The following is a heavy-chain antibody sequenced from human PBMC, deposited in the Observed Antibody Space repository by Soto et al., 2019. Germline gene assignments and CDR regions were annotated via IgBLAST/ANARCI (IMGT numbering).Heavy chain of an antibody. Sequence: PSETLSLTCTVSGASISGFYWSWIRKSAGKGLEWIGRIYATGATDYNPSLKSRVMMSVDTSKKQFSLKLRSVTAADTAVYYCVRDGTKTLRDWFDPWGQGISVTVSS. CDR1: GASISGFY. CDR3: VRDGTKTLRDWFDP. CDR2: IYATGAT. D-gene: IGHD1-1*01. V-gene: IGHV4-4*07. J-gene: IGHJ5*02.